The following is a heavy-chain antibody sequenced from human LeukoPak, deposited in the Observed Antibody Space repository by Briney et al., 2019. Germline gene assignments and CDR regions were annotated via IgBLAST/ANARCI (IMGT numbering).Heavy chain of an antibody. D-gene: IGHD3-22*01. J-gene: IGHJ4*02. V-gene: IGHV3-11*04. CDR1: GFTFSDYY. CDR2: ITNNGGAM. CDR3: ARALADSRGYYLGFDY. Sequence: GGSLRLSCVASGFTFSDYYMGWIRQAPGKGLEWISYITNNGGAMFYADSLRGRLTSFRDNAKKSLYLQMNSLRPDDTALYYCARALADSRGYYLGFDYWGQGTLVTVSS.